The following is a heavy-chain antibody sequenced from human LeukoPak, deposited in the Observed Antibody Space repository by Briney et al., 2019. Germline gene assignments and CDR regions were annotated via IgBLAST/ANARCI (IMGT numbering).Heavy chain of an antibody. CDR1: GFTCSDYW. J-gene: IGHJ4*02. D-gene: IGHD3-16*01. Sequence: PGGSLRLSCAAPGFTCSDYWMSWVRQAPGKGLEWVAYIQRDGSDDYYVDSVKGRFTLSRNNDKDSLYLQMNNLEAEDTAGYYCARDKSDTWGPDYWGQGTLVTVSS. V-gene: IGHV3-7*01. CDR3: ARDKSDTWGPDY. CDR2: IQRDGSDD.